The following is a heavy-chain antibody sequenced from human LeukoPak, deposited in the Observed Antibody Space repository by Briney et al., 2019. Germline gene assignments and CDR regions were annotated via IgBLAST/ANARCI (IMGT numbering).Heavy chain of an antibody. CDR2: VSAYNGNT. V-gene: IGHV1-18*01. CDR3: ARSRANLIYYYMDV. CDR1: GYTFTSYG. J-gene: IGHJ6*03. Sequence: ASVKVSCKASGYTFTSYGISWVRQAPGQGLEWMGWVSAYNGNTNYAQKLQGRVTITTDTSTSTAYMELRSLRSDDTAVYYCARSRANLIYYYMDVWGKGTTVTVSS. D-gene: IGHD6-13*01.